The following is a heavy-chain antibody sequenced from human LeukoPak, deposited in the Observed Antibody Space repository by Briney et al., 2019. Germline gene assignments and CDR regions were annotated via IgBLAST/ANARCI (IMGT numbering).Heavy chain of an antibody. J-gene: IGHJ4*02. CDR1: GGTFSSYA. CDR3: AREGDVYDSSGYYY. Sequence: ASVKVSCKASGGTFSSYAISWVRQAPGQGLEWMGWISAYNGNTNYAQKLQGRVTMTTDTSTSTAYMELRSLRSDDTAVYYCAREGDVYDSSGYYYWGQGTLVTVSS. V-gene: IGHV1-18*01. D-gene: IGHD3-22*01. CDR2: ISAYNGNT.